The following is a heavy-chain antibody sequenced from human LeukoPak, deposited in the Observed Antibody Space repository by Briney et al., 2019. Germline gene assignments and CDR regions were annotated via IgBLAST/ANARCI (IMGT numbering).Heavy chain of an antibody. CDR2: ISSGGSTI. CDR1: GFSFSTYE. CDR3: ARQWLSLDY. J-gene: IGHJ4*02. D-gene: IGHD6-19*01. V-gene: IGHV3-48*03. Sequence: GGSLRLSCAASGFSFSTYEMNWVRQAPAKGLEWVSYISSGGSTIYYADSVKGRFTISRDNAKNTLHLQMNSLRAEDTAVYYCARQWLSLDYWGQGTLVTVSS.